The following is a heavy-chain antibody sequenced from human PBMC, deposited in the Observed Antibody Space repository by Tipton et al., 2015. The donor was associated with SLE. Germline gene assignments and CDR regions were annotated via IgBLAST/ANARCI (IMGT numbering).Heavy chain of an antibody. CDR3: ARLGVALDY. J-gene: IGHJ4*02. V-gene: IGHV4-39*07. Sequence: GLVKPSETLSLSCSVSNGYIRSRDYYWGWVRQAPGMGLEWIGTVSYSGSTDFNPSLKSRVTISLDTSKDQLSLKLSSVTAADTAVYYCARLGVALDYWGQGTLVTVSA. CDR2: VSYSGST. CDR1: NGYIRSRDYY. D-gene: IGHD2-21*01.